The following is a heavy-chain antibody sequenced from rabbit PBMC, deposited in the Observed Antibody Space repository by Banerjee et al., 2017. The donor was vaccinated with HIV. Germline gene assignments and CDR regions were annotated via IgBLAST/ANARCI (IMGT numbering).Heavy chain of an antibody. CDR1: GFSFSSSYW. CDR2: IDIGLSDDN. CDR3: AKSEYYSSDWGV. D-gene: IGHD4-1*01. Sequence: QEQLEESGGDLVKPEGSLTLTCTASGFSFSSSYWICWVRQAPGKGLEWIACIDIGLSDDNYYANWAKGRFTVSKTLSTTVTLQMTRLTAADTATYFCAKSEYYSSDWGVWGQGTLVTVS. J-gene: IGHJ3*01. V-gene: IGHV1S45*01.